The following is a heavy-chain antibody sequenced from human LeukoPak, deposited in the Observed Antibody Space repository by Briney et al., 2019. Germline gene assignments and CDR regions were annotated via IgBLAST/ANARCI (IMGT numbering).Heavy chain of an antibody. D-gene: IGHD3-22*01. CDR2: ISGSGGST. V-gene: IGHV3-23*01. CDR1: GFTFSSYA. Sequence: PGGSLRLSCAASGFTFSSYAMSWVRQAPGKGLEWVSAISGSGGSTYYADSVKGRFTISRDNSKNTLYLQMNSLRAEDTAVYYCAKAAEPHYYDSSGYVNYWGQGTLVTVSS. CDR3: AKAAEPHYYDSSGYVNY. J-gene: IGHJ4*02.